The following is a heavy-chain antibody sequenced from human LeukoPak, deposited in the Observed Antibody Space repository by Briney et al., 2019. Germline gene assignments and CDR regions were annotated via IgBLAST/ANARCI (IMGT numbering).Heavy chain of an antibody. V-gene: IGHV3-15*01. Sequence: GGSLRLSCAASGFTFSNAWMSWVRQAPGKGLEWVGRIKSKTDGGTTDYAAPVKGRFTISRDDSKNTLYLQMNSLKTEDTAVYYCTTGSLTGLVTAFDIWGQGTMVTVSS. CDR1: GFTFSNAW. J-gene: IGHJ3*02. CDR3: TTGSLTGLVTAFDI. D-gene: IGHD4-4*01. CDR2: IKSKTDGGTT.